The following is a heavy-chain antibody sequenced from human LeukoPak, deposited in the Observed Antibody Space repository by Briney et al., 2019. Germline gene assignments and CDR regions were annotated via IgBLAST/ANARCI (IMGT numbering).Heavy chain of an antibody. D-gene: IGHD6-13*01. Sequence: SEALSLTCTVSGGSISSYYWSWIRQPPGKGLEWIGYIYYSGSTNYNPSLKSRVTISVDTSKNQFSLKLSSVTAADTAVYYCARQGPIAAADNWGQGTLVTVSS. V-gene: IGHV4-59*08. CDR3: ARQGPIAAADN. CDR2: IYYSGST. J-gene: IGHJ4*02. CDR1: GGSISSYY.